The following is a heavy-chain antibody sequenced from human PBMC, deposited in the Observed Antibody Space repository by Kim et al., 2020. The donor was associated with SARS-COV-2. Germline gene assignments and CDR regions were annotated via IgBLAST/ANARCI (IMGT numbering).Heavy chain of an antibody. V-gene: IGHV4-31*03. CDR1: GGSISSGGYY. CDR2: IYYSGST. D-gene: IGHD1-26*01. Sequence: SETLSLTCTVSGGSISSGGYYWSWIRQHPGKGLEWIGYIYYSGSTYYNPSLKSRVTISVDTSKNQFSLKLSSVTAADTAVYYCARDGLREGALDYWGQGTLVTVSS. CDR3: ARDGLREGALDY. J-gene: IGHJ4*02.